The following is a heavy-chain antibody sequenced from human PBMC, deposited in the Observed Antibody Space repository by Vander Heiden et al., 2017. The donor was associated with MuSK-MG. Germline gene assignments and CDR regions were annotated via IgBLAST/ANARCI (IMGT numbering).Heavy chain of an antibody. CDR3: ARDTPDIVVVPAAPFDAFDI. J-gene: IGHJ3*02. Sequence: QVQLVQSGAEVKKPGSSVKVSCKASGGTFSSYAISWVRQAPGQGLEWMGGIIPILGIANYAQKFQGRVTITADKSTSTAYMELSSLRSEDTAVYYCARDTPDIVVVPAAPFDAFDIWGQGTMVTVSS. V-gene: IGHV1-69*10. D-gene: IGHD2-2*01. CDR2: IIPILGIA. CDR1: GGTFSSYA.